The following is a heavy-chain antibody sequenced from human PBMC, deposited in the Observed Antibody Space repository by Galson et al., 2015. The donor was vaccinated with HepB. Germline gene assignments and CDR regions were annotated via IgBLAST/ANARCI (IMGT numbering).Heavy chain of an antibody. Sequence: SVKVSCKASGFTFTSSAVQWVRQARGQRLEWMGWISVYNDNTNYAQNLQGRVTMTTDTSTSTAYMELRSLRSDDTAVYFCARARYSSSPPDYWGQGTLVTVSS. CDR2: ISVYNDNT. D-gene: IGHD6-19*01. V-gene: IGHV1-18*01. CDR1: GFTFTSSA. CDR3: ARARYSSSPPDY. J-gene: IGHJ4*02.